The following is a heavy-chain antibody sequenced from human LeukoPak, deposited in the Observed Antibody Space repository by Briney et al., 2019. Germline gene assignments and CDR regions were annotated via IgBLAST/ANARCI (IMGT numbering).Heavy chain of an antibody. CDR1: GGSISSGGYY. V-gene: IGHV4-31*03. Sequence: PSETLSLTCTVSGGSISSGGYYWSWIRQHPGKGLEWIGYIYYSGSTYYNPSLKSRVTISVDTSKNQFSLKLSSVTAADTAMYYCAREFLYSSSWYWFDPWGQGTLVTVSS. CDR2: IYYSGST. J-gene: IGHJ5*02. D-gene: IGHD6-13*01. CDR3: AREFLYSSSWYWFDP.